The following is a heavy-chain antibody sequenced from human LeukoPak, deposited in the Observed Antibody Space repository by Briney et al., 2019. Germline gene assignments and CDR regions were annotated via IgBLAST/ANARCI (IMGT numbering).Heavy chain of an antibody. Sequence: ASVKVSCKASGYTFTSYYMHWVRQAPGQGLEWMGIINPSGGSTSYAQKFQGRVTMTRDMSTSTVYMELSSVRSEDTAVYYCARDRFYYDSSGYYDYYYMDVWGKGTTVTVSS. CDR2: INPSGGST. V-gene: IGHV1-46*01. CDR1: GYTFTSYY. D-gene: IGHD3-22*01. J-gene: IGHJ6*03. CDR3: ARDRFYYDSSGYYDYYYMDV.